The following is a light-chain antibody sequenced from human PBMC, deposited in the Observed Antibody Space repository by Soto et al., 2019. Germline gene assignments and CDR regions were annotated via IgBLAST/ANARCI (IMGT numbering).Light chain of an antibody. Sequence: DIQMTQSPSSVSASVGDRVTITCRASQGVDRWIAWYQQKPGKAPKLLIHGASRLQSGVPSRFSGGRSRTDFTLTISSLQPEDFATYYCQQANSFPITFGQGTRLEIK. CDR1: QGVDRW. CDR3: QQANSFPIT. V-gene: IGKV1D-12*01. CDR2: GAS. J-gene: IGKJ5*01.